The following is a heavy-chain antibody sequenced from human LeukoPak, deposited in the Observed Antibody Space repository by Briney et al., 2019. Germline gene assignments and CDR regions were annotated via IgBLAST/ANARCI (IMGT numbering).Heavy chain of an antibody. V-gene: IGHV1-24*01. CDR2: FDPEDGET. CDR1: GCTLTELS. CDR3: ATVPTVTTRYFDY. J-gene: IGHJ4*02. Sequence: ASVKVSCKVSGCTLTELSMHWVRQAPGKGLEWMGGFDPEDGETIYAQKFQGRVTMTEDTSTDTAYMELSSLRSEDTAVYYCATVPTVTTRYFDYWGQGTLVTVSS. D-gene: IGHD4-17*01.